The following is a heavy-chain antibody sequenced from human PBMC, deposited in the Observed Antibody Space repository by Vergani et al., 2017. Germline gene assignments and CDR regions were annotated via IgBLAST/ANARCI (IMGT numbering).Heavy chain of an antibody. Sequence: QLQLQESGPGLVKPSETLSLTCTVSGGSISSSSYYWGWIRQPPGKGLEWIGSIYYSGSPYYNPSLKSRVTISVDTSKNQFSLKLSSVTAADTAVYYCARDSSGWYDYWGQGTLVTVSS. CDR1: GGSISSSSYY. D-gene: IGHD6-19*01. V-gene: IGHV4-39*02. CDR2: IYYSGSP. J-gene: IGHJ4*02. CDR3: ARDSSGWYDY.